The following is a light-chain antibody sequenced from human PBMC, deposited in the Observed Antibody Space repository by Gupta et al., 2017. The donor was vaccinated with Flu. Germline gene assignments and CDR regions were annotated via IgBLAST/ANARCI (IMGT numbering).Light chain of an antibody. CDR2: AAS. CDR1: QSISSY. V-gene: IGKV1-39*01. CDR3: QQSYSTPRT. J-gene: IGKJ4*01. Sequence: DIQMTQSPSSLSASVGDRVTITCRASQSISSYLNWFQQKPAKAPKLLIYAASRLQSGVPSRFSGSGSGTDFTLTISSLQPEDFATYYCQQSYSTPRTFGGGTKVEIK.